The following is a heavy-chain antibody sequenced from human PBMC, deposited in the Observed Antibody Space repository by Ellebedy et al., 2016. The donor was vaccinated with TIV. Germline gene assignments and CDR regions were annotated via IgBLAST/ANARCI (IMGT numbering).Heavy chain of an antibody. CDR1: GGTFSSYA. Sequence: SVKVSCXASGGTFSSYAISWVRQAPGQGLEWMGGIIPIFGTANYAQKFQGRVTITADESTSTAYMELSSLRSDDTAVYYCARDRSATVVTPGPPDYWGQGTLVTVSS. CDR3: ARDRSATVVTPGPPDY. CDR2: IIPIFGTA. D-gene: IGHD4-23*01. V-gene: IGHV1-69*13. J-gene: IGHJ4*02.